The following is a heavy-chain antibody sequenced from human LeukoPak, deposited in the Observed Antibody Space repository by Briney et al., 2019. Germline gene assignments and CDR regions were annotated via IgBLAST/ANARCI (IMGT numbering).Heavy chain of an antibody. CDR2: IYYSGST. V-gene: IGHV4-59*01. J-gene: IGHJ5*02. CDR1: GGSISSYY. D-gene: IGHD3-10*01. Sequence: PSETLSLTCTVSGGSISSYYWSWIRQPPGKGLEWIGYIYYSGSTNYNPSLKSRVTISVDTSKNQFSLKLSSVTAADTAVYYCARWAVRGVNNWFDPWGQGTLVTVSS. CDR3: ARWAVRGVNNWFDP.